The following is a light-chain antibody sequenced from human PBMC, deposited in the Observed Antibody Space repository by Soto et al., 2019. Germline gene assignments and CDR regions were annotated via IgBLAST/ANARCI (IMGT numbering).Light chain of an antibody. Sequence: EIVLTQSPATLSLSPGERATLSCRASQSVSSYLAWYQQKPGQAPRLLIYDASNRATGIPARFSGSGSGTDFTLTISSLEPEDFAVHYCLQRCTWPLTLGPGTNVDIK. CDR3: LQRCTWPLT. CDR2: DAS. J-gene: IGKJ3*01. CDR1: QSVSSY. V-gene: IGKV3-11*01.